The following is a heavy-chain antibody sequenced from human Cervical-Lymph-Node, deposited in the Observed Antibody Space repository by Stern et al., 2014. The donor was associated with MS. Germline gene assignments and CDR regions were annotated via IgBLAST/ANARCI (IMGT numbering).Heavy chain of an antibody. J-gene: IGHJ3*02. Sequence: EVQLVESGGGLVQPGGSLRLSCAASGFTVSSKYMTWVRQAPGKGLEWVSIIYSGGSTYYADSVKGRFIISRDNSKNTVYLQMNRLRDGDTAVYYCARGPQAGTAVVTAYDAFDIWGQGTMVTVSS. D-gene: IGHD2-21*02. CDR2: IYSGGST. V-gene: IGHV3-66*01. CDR3: ARGPQAGTAVVTAYDAFDI. CDR1: GFTVSSKY.